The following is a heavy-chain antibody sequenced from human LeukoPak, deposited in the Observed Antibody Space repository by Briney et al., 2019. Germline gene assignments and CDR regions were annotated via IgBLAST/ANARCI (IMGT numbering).Heavy chain of an antibody. V-gene: IGHV3-23*01. CDR2: ISGSGGST. Sequence: GGSLRLSCAASGFTFNTYTMNWVRQAPGKGLEWVSAISGSGGSTYYADSVKGRFTISRDNSKNTLYLQMNSLRAEDTAVYYCAKDFGGIAVAGTVVYFDYWGQGTLVTVSS. CDR1: GFTFNTYT. J-gene: IGHJ4*02. CDR3: AKDFGGIAVAGTVVYFDY. D-gene: IGHD6-19*01.